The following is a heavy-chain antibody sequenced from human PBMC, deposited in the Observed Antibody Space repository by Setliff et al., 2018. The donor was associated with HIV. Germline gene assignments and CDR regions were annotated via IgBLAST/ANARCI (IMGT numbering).Heavy chain of an antibody. V-gene: IGHV4-39*07. CDR3: AIRSRLGGSSNYFDS. J-gene: IGHJ4*02. CDR1: GGSIRSTSYY. CDR2: IYYSGST. D-gene: IGHD1-26*01. Sequence: SETLSLTCTVSGGSIRSTSYYWGWIRQPPGKGLEWIGSIYYSGSTYYNPSLKSRVTTSVDLSKKQISLKLSSVTAADTAIYYCAIRSRLGGSSNYFDSWGQGALVTVSS.